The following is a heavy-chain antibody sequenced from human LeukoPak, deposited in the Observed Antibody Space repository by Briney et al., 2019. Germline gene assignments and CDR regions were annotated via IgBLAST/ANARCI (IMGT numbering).Heavy chain of an antibody. CDR3: ARVNWVPDY. Sequence: SETLSLTCAVSGGSISSSNWWSWVRQPPGKGLEWIGEIYHSGSTNYNPSLKSRVTISVDTPKNQFSLKLNSVTAADTAVYFCARVNWVPDYWGQGTLVTVSS. CDR2: IYHSGST. J-gene: IGHJ4*02. CDR1: GGSISSSNW. V-gene: IGHV4-4*02. D-gene: IGHD7-27*01.